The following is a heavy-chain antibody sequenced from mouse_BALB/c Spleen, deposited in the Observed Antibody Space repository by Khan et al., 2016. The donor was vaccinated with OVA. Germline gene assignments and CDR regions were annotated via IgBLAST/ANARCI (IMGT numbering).Heavy chain of an antibody. Sequence: QVQLQQSGAELVRPESSVKMSCRAAGYTFTNYWIGWVKQRPGQGLEWIGDIYPGNGNTNYNEKFKGKATLTADTSSSTAYMQLSRLTSEDSAIYYCARPYYYGTTYATMDDWGQGTSVTVSS. CDR1: GYTFTNYW. V-gene: IGHV1-63*02. J-gene: IGHJ4*01. CDR2: IYPGNGNT. D-gene: IGHD1-1*01. CDR3: ARPYYYGTTYATMDD.